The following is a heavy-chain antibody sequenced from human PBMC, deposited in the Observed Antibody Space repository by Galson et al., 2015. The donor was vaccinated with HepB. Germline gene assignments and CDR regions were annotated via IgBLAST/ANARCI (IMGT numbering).Heavy chain of an antibody. CDR2: IIPILGIA. CDR1: GGTFSSYA. Sequence: SVKVSCKASGGTFSSYAISWVRQAPGQGLEWMGGIIPILGIANYAQKFQGRITITADKSTSTAYMELSSLRSEDTAVYYCAIDGYCSGGSCYFTREKHWFDPWGQGTLVTVSS. D-gene: IGHD2-15*01. V-gene: IGHV1-69*10. J-gene: IGHJ5*02. CDR3: AIDGYCSGGSCYFTREKHWFDP.